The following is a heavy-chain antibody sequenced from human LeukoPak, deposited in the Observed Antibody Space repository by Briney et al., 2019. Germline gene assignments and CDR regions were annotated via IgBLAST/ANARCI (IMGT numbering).Heavy chain of an antibody. Sequence: SVKVSCKAFGGSFSSEAISWVRQAPRQGLEWMGGIIPIFGTANYAQKFQGRVTVTTDESTSTAYMEVSSLRSEDTAVYYCGRKAGDCGGGSCHSIDYWGQGTLISVSS. D-gene: IGHD2-15*01. CDR1: GGSFSSEA. CDR3: GRKAGDCGGGSCHSIDY. CDR2: IIPIFGTA. J-gene: IGHJ4*02. V-gene: IGHV1-69*05.